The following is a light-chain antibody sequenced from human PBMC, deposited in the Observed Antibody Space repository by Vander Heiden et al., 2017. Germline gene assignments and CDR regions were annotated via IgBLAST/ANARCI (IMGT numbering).Light chain of an antibody. CDR1: ALPKQY. CDR2: KDS. V-gene: IGLV3-25*03. Sequence: SYELTQPPSVSVSPAQTARITCPGDALPKQYGCWYQQKPGQAPVLVIYKDSERPAGIPERLSGSTAGTTVTLTITGVQAEDEADYYCQSLDRSATVIFGGGTKLTVL. CDR3: QSLDRSATVI. J-gene: IGLJ2*01.